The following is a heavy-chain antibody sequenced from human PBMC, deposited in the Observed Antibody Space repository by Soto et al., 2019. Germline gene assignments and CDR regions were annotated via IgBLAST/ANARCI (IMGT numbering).Heavy chain of an antibody. CDR1: GFTFSSYA. CDR3: ATTHGLHYYYYGMDV. CDR2: ISGSGGST. J-gene: IGHJ6*02. D-gene: IGHD4-4*01. V-gene: IGHV3-23*01. Sequence: GGSLRLSCAASGFTFSSYAMSWVRQAPGKGLEWVSAISGSGGSTYYADSVKGRFTISRDNSKNTLYLQMNSLRAEDTAVYYCATTHGLHYYYYGMDVWGQGTTVTVSS.